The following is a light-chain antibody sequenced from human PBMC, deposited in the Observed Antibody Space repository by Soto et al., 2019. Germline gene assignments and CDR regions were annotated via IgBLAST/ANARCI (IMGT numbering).Light chain of an antibody. CDR2: EVS. Sequence: EIVMTQNPLSLSVTPGQAASISCKSTQSLLHSDGKTSLFWYLQRPGQPPQLLIYEVSNRFSGVPDRFSGSGSGTDFTLKISRVEAEDVGVYFCSQRLHLPLTFGPGTKLDLK. J-gene: IGKJ3*01. CDR3: SQRLHLPLT. V-gene: IGKV2D-29*01. CDR1: QSLLHSDGKTS.